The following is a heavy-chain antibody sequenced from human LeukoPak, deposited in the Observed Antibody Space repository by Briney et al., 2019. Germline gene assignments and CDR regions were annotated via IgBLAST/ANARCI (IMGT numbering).Heavy chain of an antibody. Sequence: SETLSLTCTVSGASIDSYYWSWIRQPPGKGLEWIGYLSYSGTTKYIPSLKSRITISGDASQNQLSLKLSSVTAADTAMYYCARTRSGWYYYFDYWGQGTLVTVSS. V-gene: IGHV4-59*01. J-gene: IGHJ4*02. CDR2: LSYSGTT. CDR1: GASIDSYY. CDR3: ARTRSGWYYYFDY. D-gene: IGHD6-19*01.